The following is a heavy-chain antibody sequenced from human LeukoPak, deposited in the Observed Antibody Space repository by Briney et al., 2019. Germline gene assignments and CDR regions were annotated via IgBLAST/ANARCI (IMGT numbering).Heavy chain of an antibody. J-gene: IGHJ4*02. CDR1: GFTFSNAW. CDR3: ITEFIVGADKIDY. D-gene: IGHD1-26*01. CDR2: IKSKTDGETT. V-gene: IGHV3-15*01. Sequence: PGGSLRLSCAASGFTFSNAWMSWVRQAPGRGLEWVGRIKSKTDGETTDYAAPVKGRFTISRDDSKNTLYLQMNSLKTEDTAVYYCITEFIVGADKIDYWGQGTLVTVSS.